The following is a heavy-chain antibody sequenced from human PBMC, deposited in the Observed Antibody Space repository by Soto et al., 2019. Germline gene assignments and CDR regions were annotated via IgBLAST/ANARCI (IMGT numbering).Heavy chain of an antibody. V-gene: IGHV4-59*01. CDR3: ARGYNPDY. CDR1: GGSISSYY. Sequence: QVQLQESGPGLVKPSETLSLTCTVSGGSISSYYWSWIRQPPGKGLEWIGYIYYSGSTNYNPSLXIXVXRSVDTSKNQFSLTLSSVTAADTAVYYCARGYNPDYWGQGTLVTVSS. D-gene: IGHD1-1*01. CDR2: IYYSGST. J-gene: IGHJ4*02.